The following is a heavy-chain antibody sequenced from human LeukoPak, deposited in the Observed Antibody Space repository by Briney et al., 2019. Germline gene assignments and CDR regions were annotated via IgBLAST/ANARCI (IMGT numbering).Heavy chain of an antibody. D-gene: IGHD2-21*02. V-gene: IGHV1-24*01. CDR1: GYTLTELS. Sequence: ASVKVSCKVSGYTLTELSMHWVRQAPGKGLEWMGGFDPEDGETIYAQKFQGRVTMTEDTSTDTAYMELSSLRSEDTAVYYCATTSIVVVTADSYYYYGMDVWGQGTTVTVSS. CDR3: ATTSIVVVTADSYYYYGMDV. J-gene: IGHJ6*02. CDR2: FDPEDGET.